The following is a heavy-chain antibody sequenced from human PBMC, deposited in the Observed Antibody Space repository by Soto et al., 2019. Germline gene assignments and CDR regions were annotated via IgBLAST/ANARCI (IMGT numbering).Heavy chain of an antibody. CDR2: IYYSGST. V-gene: IGHV4-59*01. D-gene: IGHD5-12*01. CDR3: ARDSPITFDAFDI. Sequence: PSETLSLTCTVSGGSISNYYWSWIRQPPGKGLEWIGYIYYSGSTNYNPSLKSRVTISVDTSKNQFSLKLSSVTAADTAVYYCARDSPITFDAFDIWGQGTMVTVSS. CDR1: GGSISNYY. J-gene: IGHJ3*02.